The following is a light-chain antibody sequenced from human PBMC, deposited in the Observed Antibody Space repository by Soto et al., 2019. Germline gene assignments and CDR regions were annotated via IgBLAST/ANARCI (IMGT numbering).Light chain of an antibody. J-gene: IGKJ1*01. CDR1: QSVSSNY. Sequence: EIVLTQSPATLSLSPGERATLSCGASQSVSSNYIAWYQQKPGLAPRLVIYDASNRATGIPDRFSGSGSGTDSTLTISRLEPEDSAVYYCQQYGNSRTFGQGTKVDIK. CDR2: DAS. V-gene: IGKV3D-20*01. CDR3: QQYGNSRT.